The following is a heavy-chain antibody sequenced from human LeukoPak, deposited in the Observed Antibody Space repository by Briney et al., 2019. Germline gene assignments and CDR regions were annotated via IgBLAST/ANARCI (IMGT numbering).Heavy chain of an antibody. CDR3: ARVETLRYGSGSYYAFDI. CDR2: ISSSSSSYI. D-gene: IGHD3-10*01. J-gene: IGHJ3*02. CDR1: GFTFRSYS. V-gene: IGHV3-21*01. Sequence: GGSLRLSXAASGFTFRSYSMNWVRQAPGKGLEWVSSISSSSSSYIYYADSVKGRFTISRDNAKNSLYLQMNSLRAEDTAVYYCARVETLRYGSGSYYAFDIWGQGTMVTVSS.